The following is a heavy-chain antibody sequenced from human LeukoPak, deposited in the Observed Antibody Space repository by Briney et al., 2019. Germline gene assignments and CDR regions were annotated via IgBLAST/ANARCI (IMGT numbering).Heavy chain of an antibody. CDR2: IIPIFGTA. D-gene: IGHD2-2*01. Sequence: ASVKVSCKASGYTFTSYGISWVRQAPGQGLEWMGGIIPIFGTANYAQKFQGRVTITADESTSTAYMELSSLRSEDTAVYYCARDLNAWYQLLFYWGQGTLVTVSS. V-gene: IGHV1-69*13. CDR1: GYTFTSYG. J-gene: IGHJ4*02. CDR3: ARDLNAWYQLLFY.